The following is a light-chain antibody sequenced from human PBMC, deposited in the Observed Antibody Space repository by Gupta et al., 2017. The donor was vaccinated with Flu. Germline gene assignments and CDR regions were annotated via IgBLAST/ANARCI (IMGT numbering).Light chain of an antibody. CDR3: CSYAGNSTPPLYV. CDR1: SSDVGSYNL. CDR2: EGS. V-gene: IGLV2-23*01. J-gene: IGLJ1*01. Sequence: QSALTQPASVSGSPGQSITISCTGTSSDVGSYNLVSWYQQHPGKAPKLIIYEGSKRPSRGSNRFSGSKSGKNASLTIPGVQAEEEADYYCCSYAGNSTPPLYVFGTGTKVTVL.